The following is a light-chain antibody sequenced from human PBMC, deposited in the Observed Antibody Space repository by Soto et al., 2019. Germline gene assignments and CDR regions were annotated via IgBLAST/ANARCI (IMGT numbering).Light chain of an antibody. V-gene: IGKV3-15*01. CDR3: QQYNNWPWT. Sequence: EILMTQSPAPLSVSVGERAALSCRASQSVSISLAWYQKKPGQAPRLLIYSASTRATGIPARFSGSGSGTEFTLTISSLQSEDFAVYYCQQYNNWPWTFGQGTKVDIK. CDR1: QSVSIS. CDR2: SAS. J-gene: IGKJ1*01.